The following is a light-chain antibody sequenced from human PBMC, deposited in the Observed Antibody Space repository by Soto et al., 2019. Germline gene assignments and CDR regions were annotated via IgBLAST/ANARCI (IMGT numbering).Light chain of an antibody. V-gene: IGKV3-11*01. J-gene: IGKJ4*01. CDR2: DAS. CDR1: QSVSSY. Sequence: EIVLPQSPATLSLSPGERATLSCRASQSVSSYLAWYQQKPGQAPRLLIYDASNMATGIPARFSGSGSGTDFTLSISSLEPEDFAVYYCQQRSNWPPVFGGGTKVEIK. CDR3: QQRSNWPPV.